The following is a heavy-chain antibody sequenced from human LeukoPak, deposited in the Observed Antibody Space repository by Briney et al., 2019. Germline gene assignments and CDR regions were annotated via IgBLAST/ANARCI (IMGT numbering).Heavy chain of an antibody. V-gene: IGHV3-11*04. D-gene: IGHD3-3*01. Sequence: GGSLRLSCAASGFTFSNAWMSWVRQAPGKRLEWVSYISSSGTTINYADSVKGRFTISRDNAKNSLYLQMNSLRAEDTAVYYCARVGRFRAFIDYWGQGTLVTVSS. CDR3: ARVGRFRAFIDY. CDR2: ISSSGTTI. J-gene: IGHJ4*02. CDR1: GFTFSNAW.